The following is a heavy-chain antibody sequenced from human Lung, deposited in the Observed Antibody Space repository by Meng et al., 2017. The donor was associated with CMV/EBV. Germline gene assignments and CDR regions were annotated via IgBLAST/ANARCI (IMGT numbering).Heavy chain of an antibody. V-gene: IGHV1-69*16. CDR2: FIPILGTP. Sequence: SVKVSCKASGGTFSNYPVSWVRHAPGLGLEWMGGFIPILGTPNYAQKFQGRLTITTDESTSTAYMALNSLRSEDTAVYYCATEGPLNWFDRWGQGTLVTVSS. CDR1: GGTFSNYP. CDR3: ATEGPLNWFDR. J-gene: IGHJ5*02.